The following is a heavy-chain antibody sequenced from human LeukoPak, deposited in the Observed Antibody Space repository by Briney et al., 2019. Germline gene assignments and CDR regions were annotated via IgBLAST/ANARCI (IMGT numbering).Heavy chain of an antibody. V-gene: IGHV3-7*03. Sequence: EGSLRLSCAASGFTFSSYWMSWVRQAPGKGLEWVANINYDGSQRNYADSVKGRFTISRDDAKKSLYLQMNSLRVEDTAVYYCARGSGYGEYWGQGTLVTVSS. CDR3: ARGSGYGEY. D-gene: IGHD3-10*01. CDR2: INYDGSQR. CDR1: GFTFSSYW. J-gene: IGHJ4*02.